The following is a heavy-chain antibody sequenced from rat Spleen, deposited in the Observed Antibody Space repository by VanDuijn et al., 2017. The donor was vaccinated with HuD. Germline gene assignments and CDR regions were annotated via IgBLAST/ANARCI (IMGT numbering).Heavy chain of an antibody. Sequence: EVQLVESDGGLVQPGRSLKLSCAASGFTFSDYYMAWVRQAPTKGLEWVATIIYDGSSTYYRDSVKGRFTISRDKAKSTLYLQMDSLRSEDTATYYCATSPYYWYFDFWGPGTMVTVSS. CDR2: IIYDGSST. V-gene: IGHV5S10*01. CDR3: ATSPYYWYFDF. CDR1: GFTFSDYY. J-gene: IGHJ1*01.